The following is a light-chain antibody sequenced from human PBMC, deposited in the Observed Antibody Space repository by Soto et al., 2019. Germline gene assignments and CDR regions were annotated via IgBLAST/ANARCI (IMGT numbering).Light chain of an antibody. CDR2: EVN. Sequence: QSVLTQPASVSGSPGQAITISCAGTSADIGRYNYVSWYRQHPGEAPQLLIYEVNNRPSGISTRFSGSKSGNTASLTISGLQTEDEADYYCSSYSTTSSPHVLFGGGTQLTVL. V-gene: IGLV2-14*01. CDR3: SSYSTTSSPHVL. J-gene: IGLJ2*01. CDR1: SADIGRYNY.